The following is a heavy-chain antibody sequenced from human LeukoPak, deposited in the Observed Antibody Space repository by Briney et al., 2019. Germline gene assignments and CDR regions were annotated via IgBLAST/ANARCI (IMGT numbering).Heavy chain of an antibody. D-gene: IGHD7-27*01. CDR2: INPNSGGT. CDR3: ARGPGAHGYFDY. V-gene: IGHV1-2*02. CDR1: GYTFTGYY. Sequence: ASVKVSCKASGYTFTGYYMHWVRHAPGQGLEWMGWINPNSGGTNYAQKFQGRVTMTRDTSISTAYMELSRLRSDDTAVYHCARGPGAHGYFDYWGQGTPVTVSS. J-gene: IGHJ4*02.